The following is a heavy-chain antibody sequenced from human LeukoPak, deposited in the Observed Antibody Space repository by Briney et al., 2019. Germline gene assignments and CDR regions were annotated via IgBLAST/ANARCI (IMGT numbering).Heavy chain of an antibody. CDR3: AGSGSYYGDFDY. J-gene: IGHJ4*02. CDR1: GGSIRSYY. V-gene: IGHV4-59*01. Sequence: SETLSLTCTVSGGSIRSYYWSWIRQPPGKGLEWIGYLYYSGSTNYNPSLKSRVTISVDTSKNQFSLKLSSVTAADTAVYYCAGSGSYYGDFDYWGQGTLVTVSS. CDR2: LYYSGST. D-gene: IGHD3-10*01.